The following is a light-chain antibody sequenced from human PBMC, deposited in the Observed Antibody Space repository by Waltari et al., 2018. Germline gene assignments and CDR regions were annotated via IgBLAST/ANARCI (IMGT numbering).Light chain of an antibody. CDR2: SVS. CDR1: QGITNY. J-gene: IGKJ4*01. Sequence: PVTQSPSSPSASLGDGAIIPCRASQGITNYLAWFQQKPGKAPNLLIYSVSTLQSGVPSRFSGSGSGTDFTLTISSLQPEDFATYYCQQYDSFPLTFGGGTKVEIK. V-gene: IGKV1-16*01. CDR3: QQYDSFPLT.